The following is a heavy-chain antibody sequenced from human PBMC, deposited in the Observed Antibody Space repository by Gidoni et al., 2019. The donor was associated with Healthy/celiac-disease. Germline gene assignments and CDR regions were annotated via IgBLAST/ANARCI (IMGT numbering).Heavy chain of an antibody. V-gene: IGHV3-23*04. CDR2: ISGSGGST. Sequence: VQLVESGGCLVPPGGSLRLSCAASGFTFRSYAMSWVRQAPGKGLEWVSAISGSGGSTYYADSVKGRFTISRDNSKNTLYLQMNSLRAEDTAVYYCAKGGAGYGDYAYYYYGMDVWGQGTTVTVSS. CDR3: AKGGAGYGDYAYYYYGMDV. J-gene: IGHJ6*02. D-gene: IGHD4-17*01. CDR1: GFTFRSYA.